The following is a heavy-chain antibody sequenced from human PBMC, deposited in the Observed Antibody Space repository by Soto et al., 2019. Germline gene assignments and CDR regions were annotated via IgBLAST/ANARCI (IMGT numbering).Heavy chain of an antibody. D-gene: IGHD5-12*01. Sequence: PGGSLRLSCAASGFTFSSYSMNWVRQAPGKGLEWVSYISSSISTIYYAVSVKGRFTISRDNAKNSLYLQMNSLRAEDTALYYCARVRYSGYDLEGCVDYWGQGTLVTVSS. CDR2: ISSSISTI. CDR1: GFTFSSYS. J-gene: IGHJ4*02. V-gene: IGHV3-48*01. CDR3: ARVRYSGYDLEGCVDY.